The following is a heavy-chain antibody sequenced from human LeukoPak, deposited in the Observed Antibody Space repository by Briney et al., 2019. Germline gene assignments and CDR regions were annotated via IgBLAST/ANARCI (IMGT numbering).Heavy chain of an antibody. CDR2: VRASGSAT. CDR1: GFIFSSYD. D-gene: IGHD3-3*01. CDR3: AKRGRSGSGYDPFDN. V-gene: IGHV3-23*01. J-gene: IGHJ4*02. Sequence: GGSLRLSCAASGFIFSSYDMTWVRQAPGKGLEWVSTVRASGSATYYADSVKGRITISRDNSTGTLYLQMNSLRAEDTAVYYCAKRGRSGSGYDPFDNWGQGILVTVSS.